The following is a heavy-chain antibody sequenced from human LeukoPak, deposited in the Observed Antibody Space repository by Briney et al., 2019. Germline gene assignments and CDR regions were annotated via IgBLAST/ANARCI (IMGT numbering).Heavy chain of an antibody. Sequence: SLKVSCKASGGTFSSYAICWVRQAPGQRLEWIGGIIPIFGTANYAQKFQGRVTITADESTSTAYMELSSLRSEDTAVYYCATDLTLTTVTHCFDYWGQGTLVTVSS. V-gene: IGHV1-69*01. CDR3: ATDLTLTTVTHCFDY. CDR1: GGTFSSYA. J-gene: IGHJ4*02. D-gene: IGHD4-17*01. CDR2: IIPIFGTA.